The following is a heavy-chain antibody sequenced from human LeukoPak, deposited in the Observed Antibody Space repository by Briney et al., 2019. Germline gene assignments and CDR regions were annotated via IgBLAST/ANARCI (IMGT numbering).Heavy chain of an antibody. CDR2: IKQDGSEK. D-gene: IGHD1-14*01. Sequence: GGSLRLSCAATGFTFSSYWMSWVRRAPGKGLEWVANIKQDGSEKYYVDSVKGRFTISRDNAKNSLYLQMNSLRAEDTAVYYCARDDPLRTFDYWGQGTLVTVSS. CDR1: GFTFSSYW. CDR3: ARDDPLRTFDY. J-gene: IGHJ4*02. V-gene: IGHV3-7*01.